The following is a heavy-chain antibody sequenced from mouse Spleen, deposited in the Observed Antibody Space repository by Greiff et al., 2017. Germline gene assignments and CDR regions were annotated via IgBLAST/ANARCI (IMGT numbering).Heavy chain of an antibody. J-gene: IGHJ2*01. CDR1: GYTFTSYT. D-gene: IGHD1-1*01. CDR3: LYYYGSSYDYFDY. CDR2: INPSSGYT. V-gene: IGHV1-4*01. Sequence: QVHVKQSGAELARPGASVKMSCKASGYTFTSYTMHWVKQRPGQGLEWIGYINPSSGYTKYNQKFKDKATLTADKSSSTAYMQLSSLTSEDSAVYYCLYYYGSSYDYFDYWGQGTTLTVSS.